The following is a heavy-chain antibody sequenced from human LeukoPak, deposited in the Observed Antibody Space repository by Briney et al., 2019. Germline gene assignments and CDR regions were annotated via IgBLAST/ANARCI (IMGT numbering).Heavy chain of an antibody. D-gene: IGHD3-22*01. J-gene: IGHJ4*02. CDR3: ARGDYYYDSSGYPGD. CDR2: ISSSSTTK. V-gene: IGHV3-48*04. CDR1: GFTFSAYD. Sequence: GGSLRLSCAASGFTFSAYDMNWVRQAPGEGLKWLSYISSSSTTKYHADSVKGRFTISRDNSKNTLYLQMNSLRAEDTAVYYCARGDYYYDSSGYPGDWGQGTLVTVSS.